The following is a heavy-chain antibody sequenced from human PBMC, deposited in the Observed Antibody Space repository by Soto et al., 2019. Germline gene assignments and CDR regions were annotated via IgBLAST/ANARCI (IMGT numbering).Heavy chain of an antibody. CDR2: ISAYNANA. CDR1: GYTFRNFG. V-gene: IGHV1-18*01. D-gene: IGHD6-13*01. J-gene: IGHJ4*02. Sequence: QIQLLQSGAEVKKPGASVKVTCKASGYTFRNFGISWVRQAPGQGLEWMGWISAYNANANYARKFQGRLTMTADTSTSTAYMELRSLRSDDTAVYYCARENSDFDYWGQGTMVTVSS. CDR3: ARENSDFDY.